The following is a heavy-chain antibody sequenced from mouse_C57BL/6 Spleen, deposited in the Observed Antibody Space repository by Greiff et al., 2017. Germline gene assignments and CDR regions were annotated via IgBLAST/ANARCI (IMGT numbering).Heavy chain of an antibody. CDR2: INPNNGGT. Sequence: VQLKQSGPELVKPGASVKISCKASGYTFTDYYMNWVKQSHGKSLEWIGDINPNNGGTSYNQKFKGKATLTVDKTSTTAYMALRSLTSEESAVYYCAGGDCGRPFAYGGEETLGTVSA. V-gene: IGHV1-26*01. D-gene: IGHD2-13*01. CDR1: GYTFTDYY. J-gene: IGHJ3*01. CDR3: AGGDCGRPFAY.